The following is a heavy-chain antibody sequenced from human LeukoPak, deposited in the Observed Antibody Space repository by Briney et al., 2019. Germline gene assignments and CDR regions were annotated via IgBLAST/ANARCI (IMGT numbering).Heavy chain of an antibody. Sequence: SVTVSCTASGGTFTIYAISWVRQAPGQGLEWMGGIIRIFGTANYAQKFQGRVTITADESTSTAYMELSSLRSEDTAVYYCAREAGYYDSSGYYNRVAFDIWGQGTMVTVSS. CDR2: IIRIFGTA. CDR1: GGTFTIYA. V-gene: IGHV1-69*13. CDR3: AREAGYYDSSGYYNRVAFDI. J-gene: IGHJ3*02. D-gene: IGHD3-22*01.